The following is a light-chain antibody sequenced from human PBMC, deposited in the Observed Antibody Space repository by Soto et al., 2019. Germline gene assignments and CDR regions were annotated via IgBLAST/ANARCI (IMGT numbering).Light chain of an antibody. Sequence: QSALTQPPSVSGSPGQSVTISCTGTSSDVGSDDRVSWYRQSPGTAPKLMIYEVINRPSGVPDRFSGSKSGNTASLTISGLQAEDEADYYCSSYTTPSVVFGGGTKLTVL. CDR2: EVI. CDR3: SSYTTPSVV. J-gene: IGLJ2*01. V-gene: IGLV2-18*02. CDR1: SSDVGSDDR.